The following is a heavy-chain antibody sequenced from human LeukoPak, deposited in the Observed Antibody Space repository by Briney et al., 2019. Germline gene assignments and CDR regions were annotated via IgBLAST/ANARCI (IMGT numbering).Heavy chain of an antibody. D-gene: IGHD2-21*01. V-gene: IGHV3-21*04. Sequence: PSETLSLTCTVSGGSISSSSYYWGWIRQAPGKGLEWVSSISSSSSYIYYADSVRGRFTISGDNSKNTLYLQMNSLRAEDAAVYFCAKAPVTSCRGAYCYPFDSWGQGTLVTVSS. CDR1: GGSISSSS. CDR2: ISSSSSYI. J-gene: IGHJ4*02. CDR3: AKAPVTSCRGAYCYPFDS.